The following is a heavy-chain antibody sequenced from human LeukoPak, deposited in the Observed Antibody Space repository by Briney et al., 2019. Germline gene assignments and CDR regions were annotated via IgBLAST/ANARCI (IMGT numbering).Heavy chain of an antibody. V-gene: IGHV4-38-2*02. J-gene: IGHJ5*02. CDR1: GYSISSGDY. CDR2: IYHSGST. CDR3: ARKHRGYSSRVSTYNWFDP. Sequence: PSEALSLTCTVSGYSISSGDYWGWIRQPPGKGLEWSGSIYHSGSTYYNPSLKSRVTISVDTSKNQFSLKLSSVTAADTAVYYCARKHRGYSSRVSTYNWFDPWGQGTLVTVSS. D-gene: IGHD6-13*01.